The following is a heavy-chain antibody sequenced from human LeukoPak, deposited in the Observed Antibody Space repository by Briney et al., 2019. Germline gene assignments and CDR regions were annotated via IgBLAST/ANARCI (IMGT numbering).Heavy chain of an antibody. J-gene: IGHJ4*02. CDR1: GFTFSDHD. CDR2: AKNKAQMYTT. Sequence: VQPGGSLRLSCAASGFTFSDHDMDWVRQAPGKGLEWIGRAKNKAQMYTTEYAASVSGRFTIAREDSKSTLSLQMNSLKSEDTAVYYCARWLSGAPRVWGQGTLVTVSS. V-gene: IGHV3-72*01. D-gene: IGHD6-19*01. CDR3: ARWLSGAPRV.